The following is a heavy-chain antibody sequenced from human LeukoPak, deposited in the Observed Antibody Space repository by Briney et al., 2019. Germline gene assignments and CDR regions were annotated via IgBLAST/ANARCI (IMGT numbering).Heavy chain of an antibody. CDR2: MNPNSGNT. J-gene: IGHJ4*02. V-gene: IGHV1-8*01. CDR1: GYTFTSYD. Sequence: VKVSCKASGYTFTSYDINWVRQATGQGLEWMGRMNPNSGNTGYAQKFQGRVTMTRNTSISTAYMELSSLRSEDTAVYYCAGVWWSDSSGYRFDYWGQGTLVTVSS. CDR3: AGVWWSDSSGYRFDY. D-gene: IGHD3-22*01.